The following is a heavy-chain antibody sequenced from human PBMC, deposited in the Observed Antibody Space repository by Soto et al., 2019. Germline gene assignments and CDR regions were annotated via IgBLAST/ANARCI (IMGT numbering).Heavy chain of an antibody. Sequence: GGSLRLSCAASGFTFSSYGMHWVRQAPGKGLEWVAVISYDGSNKYYADSVKGRFTISRDNSKNTLYLQMNSLRAEDTAVYYYAKSAGYSSSWYNYWGQGTLVTVSS. CDR2: ISYDGSNK. CDR3: AKSAGYSSSWYNY. D-gene: IGHD6-13*01. V-gene: IGHV3-30*18. CDR1: GFTFSSYG. J-gene: IGHJ4*02.